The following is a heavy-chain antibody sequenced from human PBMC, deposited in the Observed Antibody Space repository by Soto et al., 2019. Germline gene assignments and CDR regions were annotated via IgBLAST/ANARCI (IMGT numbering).Heavy chain of an antibody. CDR2: IYWDDDK. CDR3: AYRVLRTVFGLVTTTAIYFDF. Sequence: QITLNESGPTVVRPTETLTLTCRFSGFSLTTSGVGVAWIRQSPGKAPEWLALIYWDDDKRYSAALKSRLTITKDTSKNQVVLTLSDLDPTDTATYYCAYRVLRTVFGLVTTTAIYFDFWGQGTTVAVSS. CDR1: GFSLTTSGVG. J-gene: IGHJ4*02. D-gene: IGHD3-3*01. V-gene: IGHV2-5*02.